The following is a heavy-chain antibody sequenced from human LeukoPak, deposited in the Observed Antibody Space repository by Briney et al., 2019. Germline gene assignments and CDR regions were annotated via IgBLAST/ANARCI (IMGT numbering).Heavy chain of an antibody. CDR2: IYYSGST. CDR3: ARGTLSPDFDY. D-gene: IGHD1-7*01. V-gene: IGHV4-59*01. J-gene: IGHJ4*02. CDR1: GGSISSYY. Sequence: PSETLSLTCSVSGGSISSYYWSWIRQPPGKGLEWIGYIYYSGSTNYNPSLKSRVTISVDTSKNQFSLKLSSVTAADTAVYYCARGTLSPDFDYWGQGTLVTVSS.